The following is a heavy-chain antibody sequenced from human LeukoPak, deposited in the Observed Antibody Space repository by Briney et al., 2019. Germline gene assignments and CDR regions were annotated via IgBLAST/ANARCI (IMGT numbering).Heavy chain of an antibody. CDR2: ISTSSTYI. J-gene: IGHJ4*02. D-gene: IGHD1-20*01. CDR1: GSTISSYS. CDR3: ARDSPFIIGTSYFDY. V-gene: IGHV3-21*01. Sequence: GGSLIPSCAASGSTISSYSKNWVRQAPGKGLEWVSSISTSSTYIYYADSVKGRFTISRDNAKNSLYLQMNSLRAEDTAVYYCARDSPFIIGTSYFDYWGQGTLVTVSS.